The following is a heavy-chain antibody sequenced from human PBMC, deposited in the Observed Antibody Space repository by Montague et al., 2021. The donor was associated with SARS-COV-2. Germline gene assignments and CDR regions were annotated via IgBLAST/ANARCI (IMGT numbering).Heavy chain of an antibody. CDR2: LYFSGSAT. Sequence: SETLSLTCTVSGGSVSTYYWSWLRQPPGKGLEWIGFLYFSGSATTYNPSLKSRVTISIDTSKNQFSPNLSSVTAADTAVYFWARDQGLRGWFDPWGQGTLVAVSS. J-gene: IGHJ5*02. CDR1: GGSVSTYY. V-gene: IGHV4-59*02. CDR3: ARDQGLRGWFDP.